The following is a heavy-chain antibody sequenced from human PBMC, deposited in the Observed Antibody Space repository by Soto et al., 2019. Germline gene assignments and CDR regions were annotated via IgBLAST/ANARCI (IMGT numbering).Heavy chain of an antibody. Sequence: GGSLRLSCAASGFTFNSYAMSWVRQAPGKGLEWVSAISGSDNSTYYADSVKGRFTISRDNSKNPLYLQMSSLRADDTAVYYCAPMVVWGQGTTVTVSS. CDR3: APMVV. V-gene: IGHV3-23*01. J-gene: IGHJ6*02. CDR1: GFTFNSYA. CDR2: ISGSDNST.